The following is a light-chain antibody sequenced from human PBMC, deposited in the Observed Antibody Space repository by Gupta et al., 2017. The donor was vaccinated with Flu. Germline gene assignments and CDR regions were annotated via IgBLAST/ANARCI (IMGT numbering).Light chain of an antibody. CDR2: TAS. CDR3: QSYDSSLNGRV. V-gene: IGLV1-40*01. CDR1: SSNIGAGYD. J-gene: IGLJ2*01. Sequence: QSVLTQPPSVSGAPGQRVTIFCTGSSSNIGAGYDVHWYQQVPGAAPKLLIYTASDRPLGVPDRFSDSKSGTSASLAITGLQPEDEADYYCQSYDSSLNGRVFGGGTRVTVL.